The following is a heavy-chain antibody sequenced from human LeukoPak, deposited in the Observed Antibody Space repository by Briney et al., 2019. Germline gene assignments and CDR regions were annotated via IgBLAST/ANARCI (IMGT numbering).Heavy chain of an antibody. CDR2: IYHSGST. D-gene: IGHD4-17*01. Sequence: SQTLSLTCTVSGGSISSGGYYWSWIRQPPGKGLEWIGYIYHSGSTYYNPSLKSRVTISVDRSKNQFSLKLSSVTAADTAVYYCARARSRTTVTSPFDYWGQGTLVTVSS. CDR3: ARARSRTTVTSPFDY. V-gene: IGHV4-30-2*01. J-gene: IGHJ4*02. CDR1: GGSISSGGYY.